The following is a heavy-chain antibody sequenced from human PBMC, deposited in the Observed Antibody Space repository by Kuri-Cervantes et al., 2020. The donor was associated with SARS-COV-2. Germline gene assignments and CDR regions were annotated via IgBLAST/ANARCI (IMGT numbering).Heavy chain of an antibody. V-gene: IGHV3-48*01. Sequence: GESLKISCAASGFTFSSYSMNWVRQAPGKGLEWVSYISSNSSTIYYADSVKGRFTISRDNAKNSLYLQMNSLRAEDTAVYYCASLRPNYNWNYEEGPRYYYYMDVWGKGTTVTVSS. CDR3: ASLRPNYNWNYEEGPRYYYYMDV. CDR1: GFTFSSYS. J-gene: IGHJ6*03. CDR2: ISSNSSTI. D-gene: IGHD1-7*01.